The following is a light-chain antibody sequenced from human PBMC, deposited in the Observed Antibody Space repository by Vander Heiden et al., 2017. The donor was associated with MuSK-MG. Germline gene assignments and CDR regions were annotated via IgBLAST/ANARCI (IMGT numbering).Light chain of an antibody. CDR2: AAS. CDR3: QQLNSYPLT. J-gene: IGKJ4*01. V-gene: IGKV1-9*01. CDR1: QGISSY. Sequence: DIQLTQSPSFLSASVGDRVTITCRASQGISSYLAWYQQKPGKAPKLLIYAASTLQSGVPSRFSGSGSGTEFTLTISSLQPEDFVTYYCQQLNSYPLTFGAGTKVEIK.